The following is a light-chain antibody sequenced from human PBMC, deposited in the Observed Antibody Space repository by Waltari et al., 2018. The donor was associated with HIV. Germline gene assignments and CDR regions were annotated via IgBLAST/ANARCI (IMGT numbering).Light chain of an antibody. Sequence: DIVMTQSPATLSVSPGERTTLSFRASQSVSSNLACSQQKPGQAPRLLIHGASTRATGIPARFSGSGSGTEFTLTISSLQSEDFAVYYCQQYNKWPSLTFGGGTKVEIK. CDR2: GAS. CDR1: QSVSSN. J-gene: IGKJ4*01. CDR3: QQYNKWPSLT. V-gene: IGKV3-15*01.